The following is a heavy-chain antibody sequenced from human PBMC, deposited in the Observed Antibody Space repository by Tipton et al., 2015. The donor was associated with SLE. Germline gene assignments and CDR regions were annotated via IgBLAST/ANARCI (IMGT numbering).Heavy chain of an antibody. CDR2: ISTSGST. V-gene: IGHV4-61*02. CDR3: ARQLGYGDPFAFDY. Sequence: LRLSCTVSGDSISRVSAFWGWSRQPAGKGLEWIGRISTSGSTDYSPSLKSRVSISLDTSKNHLSLKLRSVTAADRATYYCARQLGYGDPFAFDYWSQGTLVTVSS. D-gene: IGHD4-17*01. J-gene: IGHJ4*02. CDR1: GDSISRVSAF.